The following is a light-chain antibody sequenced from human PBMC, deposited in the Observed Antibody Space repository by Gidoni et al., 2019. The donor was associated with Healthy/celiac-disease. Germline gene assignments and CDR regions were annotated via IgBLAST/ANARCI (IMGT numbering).Light chain of an antibody. CDR1: QSISSR. V-gene: IGKV1-5*03. CDR3: QQYNSYPGT. J-gene: IGKJ1*01. Sequence: DIQMTQSPSTLSASVGDRVTITCRARQSISSRLAWYQQKPGKAPKLLIYKASSLESGVPSRFSGSGSGTEFTLTSSSLQPDDFATYYCQQYNSYPGTFXQXTKVEIK. CDR2: KAS.